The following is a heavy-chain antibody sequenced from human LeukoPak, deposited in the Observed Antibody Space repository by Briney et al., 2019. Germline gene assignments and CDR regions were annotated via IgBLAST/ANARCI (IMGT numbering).Heavy chain of an antibody. Sequence: SETLSLTCTVSGASISSSNWWTWVRQPPGEALEWIGEIYHAGSTKYNPSLRSRLTLSVDKSKNSFSLSLTSVTAADTAFYYCARSAAVTGQFDFWGPGTLVTVSS. CDR3: ARSAAVTGQFDF. D-gene: IGHD6-19*01. CDR2: IYHAGST. J-gene: IGHJ4*02. V-gene: IGHV4-4*02. CDR1: GASISSSNW.